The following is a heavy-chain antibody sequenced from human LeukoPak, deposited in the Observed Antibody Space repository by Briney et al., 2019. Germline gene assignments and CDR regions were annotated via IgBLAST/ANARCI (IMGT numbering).Heavy chain of an antibody. D-gene: IGHD5-12*01. J-gene: IGHJ6*04. CDR2: ISWDGGST. CDR1: GFTFDDYA. Sequence: GGSLRVYCAASGFTFDDYAMHWVRQAPANGLHWVSLISWDGGSTYYADSVKGRFTISRDNSRHTLYLQMNSLGAEDTALYYCAKDKEYSGFGPILSGYYYGMDVWGKGTTVTVSS. CDR3: AKDKEYSGFGPILSGYYYGMDV. V-gene: IGHV3-43D*04.